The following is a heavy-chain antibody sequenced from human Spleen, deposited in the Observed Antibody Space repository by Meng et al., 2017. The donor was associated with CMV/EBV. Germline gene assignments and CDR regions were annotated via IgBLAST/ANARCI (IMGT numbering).Heavy chain of an antibody. CDR2: INPNSGGT. J-gene: IGHJ4*02. CDR3: TRAAFFYDSSAHMAY. V-gene: IGHV1-2*02. D-gene: IGHD3-22*01. CDR1: GYTFTGYY. Sequence: ASVKVSCKASGYTFTGYYMHWVRQAPGQGLEWMGWINPNSGGTNYAQKFQGRVTMTRDTSISTAYMELSSLRYEDTAVYYCTRAAFFYDSSAHMAYWGQGTLVTVSS.